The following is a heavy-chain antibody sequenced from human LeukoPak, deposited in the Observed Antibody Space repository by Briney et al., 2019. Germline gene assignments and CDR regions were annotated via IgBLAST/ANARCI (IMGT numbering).Heavy chain of an antibody. D-gene: IGHD2-2*01. CDR2: ISAYNGNT. J-gene: IGHJ5*02. CDR3: ARAPIVVVPADNWFDP. Sequence: ASVKVSCKASGYPFTTYYMHWLRQAPGQGLEWMGWISAYNGNTNYAQKLQGRVTMTTDTSTSTAYMELRSLRSDDTAVYYCARAPIVVVPADNWFDPWGQGTLVTVSS. CDR1: GYPFTTYY. V-gene: IGHV1-18*04.